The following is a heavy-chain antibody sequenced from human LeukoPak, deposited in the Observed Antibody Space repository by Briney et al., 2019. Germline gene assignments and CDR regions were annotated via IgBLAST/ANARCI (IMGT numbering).Heavy chain of an antibody. CDR3: AKDPRVAGIFTFDY. J-gene: IGHJ4*02. V-gene: IGHV3-30*02. D-gene: IGHD6-19*01. Sequence: GGSLRLSCAASGFTFSSYGMHWVRQAPGKWLEWVAFIRYDGSNKYYADSVKGRFTISRDNSKNTLYLQMNSLRAEDTAVYYCAKDPRVAGIFTFDYWGQGTLVTVSS. CDR1: GFTFSSYG. CDR2: IRYDGSNK.